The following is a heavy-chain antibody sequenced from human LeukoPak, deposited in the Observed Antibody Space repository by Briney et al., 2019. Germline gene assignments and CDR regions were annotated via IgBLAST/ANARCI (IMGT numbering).Heavy chain of an antibody. CDR3: AKDCGWYTDY. Sequence: GGSLRLSCAASGFTFSSYGMHWARQAPGKGLEWVAVISYDGSNKYYADSVKGRFTISRDNSKNTLYLQMNSLRAEDTAVDYCAKDCGWYTDYWGQGTLVTVSS. CDR1: GFTFSSYG. D-gene: IGHD3-3*01. V-gene: IGHV3-30*18. J-gene: IGHJ4*02. CDR2: ISYDGSNK.